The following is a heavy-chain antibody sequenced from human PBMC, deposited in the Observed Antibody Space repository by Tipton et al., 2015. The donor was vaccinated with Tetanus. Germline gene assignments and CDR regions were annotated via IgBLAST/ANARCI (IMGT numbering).Heavy chain of an antibody. CDR3: ARGGDTYFGSSCFYDW. V-gene: IGHV4-31*03. CDR2: IYYTGNT. J-gene: IGHJ4*02. D-gene: IGHD3-22*01. CDR1: GGSINSGGYY. Sequence: LVKPTETLSVTCTVSGGSINSGGYYWSWLRQHPGKGLEWIGYIYYTGNTYYNPSLKSRVTISVDTSNNQFTLRLISVTAADTAVYYCARGGDTYFGSSCFYDWWGQGTRVTVSS.